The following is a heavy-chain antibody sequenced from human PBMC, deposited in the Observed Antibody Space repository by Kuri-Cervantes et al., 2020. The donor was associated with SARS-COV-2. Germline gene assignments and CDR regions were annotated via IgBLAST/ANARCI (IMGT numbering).Heavy chain of an antibody. D-gene: IGHD4-23*01. J-gene: IGHJ4*02. V-gene: IGHV4-39*01. CDR2: IYESGDT. Sequence: GSLRLSCTVSGASISSSTYYWGWIRQSPGKGLEWLGSIYESGDTYYPSSLKSRLRLSVDTSKNQFSLKLTSVTAADTAVYYCARHFYGGNAIFQYWGQGTRVTGYS. CDR1: GASISSSTYY. CDR3: ARHFYGGNAIFQY.